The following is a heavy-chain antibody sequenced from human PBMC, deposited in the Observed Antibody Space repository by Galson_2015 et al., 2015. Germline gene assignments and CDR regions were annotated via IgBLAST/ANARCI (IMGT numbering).Heavy chain of an antibody. V-gene: IGHV4-31*03. J-gene: IGHJ3*02. D-gene: IGHD3-22*01. CDR2: VYYNGIT. Sequence: TLSLTCHVSGGSISSGGYYWSWIRQHPGKGLEWIGYVYYNGITYYNPSLKSRVSISLDTSKNQFSLKLSSVTPADTAVYYCTRDLDSYYDSSGYSDVFDIWGQGTMVTVSS. CDR3: TRDLDSYYDSSGYSDVFDI. CDR1: GGSISSGGYY.